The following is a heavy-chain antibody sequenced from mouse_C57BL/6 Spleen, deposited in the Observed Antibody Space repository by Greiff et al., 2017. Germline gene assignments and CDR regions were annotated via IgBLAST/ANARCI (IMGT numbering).Heavy chain of an antibody. Sequence: EVNVVESGGGLVKPGGSLKLSCAASGFTFSDYGMHWVRQAPEKGLEWVAYISSGSSTIYYADTVKGRFTISRDNAKNTLFLQMTSLRSEDTAMYYCARPDYDYDAWFAYWGQGTLVTVSA. CDR3: ARPDYDYDAWFAY. J-gene: IGHJ3*01. CDR1: GFTFSDYG. CDR2: ISSGSSTI. V-gene: IGHV5-17*01. D-gene: IGHD2-4*01.